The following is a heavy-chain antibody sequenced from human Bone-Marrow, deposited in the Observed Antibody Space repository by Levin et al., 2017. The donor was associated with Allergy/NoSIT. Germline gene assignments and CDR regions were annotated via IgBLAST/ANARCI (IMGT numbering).Heavy chain of an antibody. CDR3: ARDPSKWEATTLDY. Sequence: ASVKVSCKTSGYTFTMYGINWLRQAPGQGLEWMGWVSGYNHITKYQQKFQGRVTLTTDTSTSTAYMELTSLRIDDTAVYYCARDPSKWEATTLDYWGQGTLVSVSS. V-gene: IGHV1-18*01. D-gene: IGHD1-26*01. CDR1: GYTFTMYG. CDR2: VSGYNHIT. J-gene: IGHJ4*02.